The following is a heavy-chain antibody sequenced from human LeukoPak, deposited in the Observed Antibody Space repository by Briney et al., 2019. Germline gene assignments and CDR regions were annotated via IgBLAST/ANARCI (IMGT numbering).Heavy chain of an antibody. CDR3: ARGGYSSSLLDY. V-gene: IGHV1-8*01. CDR1: GYTFTSYD. Sequence: ASVKVSCKASGYTFTSYDINWVGQATGQGLEWMGWMNPNSGNTGYAQKFQGRVTMTRNTSISTAYMELSSLRSEDTAVYYYARGGYSSSLLDYWGQGTLVTVSS. J-gene: IGHJ4*02. D-gene: IGHD6-19*01. CDR2: MNPNSGNT.